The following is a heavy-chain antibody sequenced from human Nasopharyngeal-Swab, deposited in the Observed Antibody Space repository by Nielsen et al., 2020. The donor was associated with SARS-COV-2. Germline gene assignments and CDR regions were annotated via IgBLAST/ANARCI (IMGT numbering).Heavy chain of an antibody. CDR2: ISSGSSTI. CDR3: ARAGTDY. CDR1: GFTFSSYS. Sequence: GGSLRLSCAASGFTFSSYSMNWVRQAPGKGLEWVSYISSGSSTIYYADSVKGRFTISRDNAKNSLYLQMNSLRAEDTAVYYCARAGTDYWGQGTLVTVSS. J-gene: IGHJ4*02. D-gene: IGHD1-1*01. V-gene: IGHV3-48*04.